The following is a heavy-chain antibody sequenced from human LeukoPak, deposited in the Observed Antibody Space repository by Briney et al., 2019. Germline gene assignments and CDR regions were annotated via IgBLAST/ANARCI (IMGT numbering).Heavy chain of an antibody. V-gene: IGHV4-30-2*01. CDR2: IYHSGST. Sequence: SQTLSITCAVSGGSISSGGYSWSWIRQPPGKGLEWIGYIYHSGSTYYNPSLKSRVTISVDRSKNQFSLKLSSVTAADTAVYYCARVEQQLGHLDYWGQGTLVTVSS. CDR1: GGSISSGGYS. D-gene: IGHD6-13*01. J-gene: IGHJ4*02. CDR3: ARVEQQLGHLDY.